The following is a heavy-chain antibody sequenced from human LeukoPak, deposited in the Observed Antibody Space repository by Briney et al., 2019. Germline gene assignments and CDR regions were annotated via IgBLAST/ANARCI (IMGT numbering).Heavy chain of an antibody. D-gene: IGHD3-22*01. Sequence: ASETLSPTCTVSGGSISSSSYYWGWIRQPPGKGLEWIGSIYYSGITYYNPSLKSRVTISVDTSKNQFSLKLSSVTAADPAVYYCARRGDYYYDSSGYYAPQTGSWFDPWGQGTLVTVSS. CDR2: IYYSGIT. J-gene: IGHJ5*02. V-gene: IGHV4-39*01. CDR1: GGSISSSSYY. CDR3: ARRGDYYYDSSGYYAPQTGSWFDP.